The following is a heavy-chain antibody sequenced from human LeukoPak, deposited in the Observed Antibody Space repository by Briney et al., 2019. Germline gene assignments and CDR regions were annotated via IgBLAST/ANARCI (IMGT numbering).Heavy chain of an antibody. CDR2: VNPNNGDA. CDR1: GYSFTNYD. Sequence: ASVKVSCKASGYSFTNYDINWVRQAAGQGLEWMGWVNPNNGDAGFSQKFQGRVTLTSNTSLTTAYLELTSLTSEDTAVYYCARGLGTYWGKDFLNWFDPWGQGTLVTVSS. CDR3: ARGLGTYWGKDFLNWFDP. V-gene: IGHV1-8*02. D-gene: IGHD7-27*01. J-gene: IGHJ5*02.